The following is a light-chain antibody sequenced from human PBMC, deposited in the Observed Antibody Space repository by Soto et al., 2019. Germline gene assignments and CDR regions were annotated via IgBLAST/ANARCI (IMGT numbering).Light chain of an antibody. CDR2: EVS. Sequence: QSALTPPASVSGSPGQSITISCTGTSSDVGGYNYVSWYQQHPGKAPKLMIYEVSNRPSGVSNRFSGSKSGNTASLTISGLQAEDEADYYCSSYTSSSTLAFGTGTKVTVL. J-gene: IGLJ1*01. CDR3: SSYTSSSTLA. V-gene: IGLV2-14*01. CDR1: SSDVGGYNY.